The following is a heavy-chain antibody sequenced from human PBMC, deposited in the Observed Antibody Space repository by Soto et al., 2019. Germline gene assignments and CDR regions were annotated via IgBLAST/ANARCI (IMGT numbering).Heavy chain of an antibody. CDR1: GFTLGAYA. D-gene: IGHD6-25*01. J-gene: IGHJ4*02. Sequence: EVQLVESGGGLVQPGRSLRLSCTGSGFTLGAYAMSWVRQAPGKGLEWVGSIRSRAYGGTTEYAASVKGRFTISRDASKGIAYLQMDSLKTEDTAMYFCARYRLAADLSDFDYWGQGTLVTVSS. CDR2: IRSRAYGGTT. CDR3: ARYRLAADLSDFDY. V-gene: IGHV3-49*04.